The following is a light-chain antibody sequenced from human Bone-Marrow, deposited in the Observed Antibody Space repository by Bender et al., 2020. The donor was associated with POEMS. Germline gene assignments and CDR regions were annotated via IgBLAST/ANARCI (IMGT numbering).Light chain of an antibody. V-gene: IGLV3-1*01. Sequence: SDEVTQPPSVSVSPGQTATITCSGYKLGDKFTCWYQQKPGQSPVLVIYQNHKRPSGIPERFSGSSSGNTATLTISGTLPMDEADYYCQAWDSSTAVVFGGGTKLTV. CDR1: KLGDKF. CDR2: QNH. J-gene: IGLJ3*02. CDR3: QAWDSSTAVV.